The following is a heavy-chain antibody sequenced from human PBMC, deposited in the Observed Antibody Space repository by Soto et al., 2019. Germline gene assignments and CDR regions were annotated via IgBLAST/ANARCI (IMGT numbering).Heavy chain of an antibody. CDR2: INHSGST. V-gene: IGHV4-34*01. CDR1: VGPLSGHY. D-gene: IGHD5-12*01. J-gene: IGHJ6*03. Sequence: ASDTLCHTCAGYVGPLSGHYWRWIRQPPGKWLVWIREINHSGSTNYNPSLKSRVTISVDTSKNQFSLKLSSVTAADTAVYYCARARQYSGYALDPEYYYYYYMDVWGKGTTVT. CDR3: ARARQYSGYALDPEYYYYYYMDV.